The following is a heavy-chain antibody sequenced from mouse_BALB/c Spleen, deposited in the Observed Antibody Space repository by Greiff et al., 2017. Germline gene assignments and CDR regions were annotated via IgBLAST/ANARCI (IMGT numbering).Heavy chain of an antibody. D-gene: IGHD1-1*01. Sequence: EVKVVESGGGLVKPGGSLKLSCAASGFTFSSYTMSWVRQTPEKRLEWVATISSGGSYTYYPDSVKGRFTISRDNAKNTLYLQMSSLKSEDTAMYYCTRDGYYGSFDYWGQGTTLTVSS. CDR1: GFTFSSYT. CDR2: ISSGGSYT. CDR3: TRDGYYGSFDY. J-gene: IGHJ2*01. V-gene: IGHV5-6-4*01.